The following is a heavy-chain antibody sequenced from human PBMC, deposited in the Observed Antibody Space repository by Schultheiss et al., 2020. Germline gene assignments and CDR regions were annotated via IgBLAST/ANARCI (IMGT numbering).Heavy chain of an antibody. CDR3: ARGLGYCSSTSCYRWFDP. J-gene: IGHJ5*02. Sequence: SQTLSLTCTVSGGSISSSSYYWGWIRQPPGKGLEWIGSIYYSGSTYYNPSLKSRVTISVDTSKNQFSLKLSSVTAADTAVYYCARGLGYCSSTSCYRWFDPWGQGTLVTVSS. D-gene: IGHD2-2*01. V-gene: IGHV4-39*01. CDR2: IYYSGST. CDR1: GGSISSSSYY.